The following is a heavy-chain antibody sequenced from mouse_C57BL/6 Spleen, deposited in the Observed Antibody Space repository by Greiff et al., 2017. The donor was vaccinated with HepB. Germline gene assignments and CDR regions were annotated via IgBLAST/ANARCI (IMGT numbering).Heavy chain of an antibody. D-gene: IGHD3-1*01. CDR3: TRWANDYAMDY. Sequence: VQLQQSGAELVRPGASVTLSCKASGYTFTDYEMHWVKQTPVHGLEWIGAIDPETGGTSYNQKFKGKAILTADKASSTAYMELRSLTSEDSAVYYCTRWANDYAMDYWGQGTSVTVSS. CDR2: IDPETGGT. CDR1: GYTFTDYE. J-gene: IGHJ4*01. V-gene: IGHV1-15*01.